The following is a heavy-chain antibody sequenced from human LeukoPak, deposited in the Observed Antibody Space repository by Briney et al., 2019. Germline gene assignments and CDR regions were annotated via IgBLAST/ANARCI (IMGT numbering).Heavy chain of an antibody. CDR1: GFTLSDDW. Sequence: PGGSLRLSCAVSGFTLSDDWMNWVSQAAGKGLGWGTGMNSDASITNYADSGKGRFSVSSDNAKNTLYLQMNSLTADDTAVYYCAGPCGSSVWVLHYWGHGTLVTVSS. J-gene: IGHJ4*01. D-gene: IGHD6-19*01. CDR2: MNSDASIT. V-gene: IGHV3-74*01. CDR3: AGPCGSSVWVLHY.